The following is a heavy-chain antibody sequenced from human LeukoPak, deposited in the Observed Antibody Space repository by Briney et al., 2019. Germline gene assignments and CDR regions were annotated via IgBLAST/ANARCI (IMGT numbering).Heavy chain of an antibody. CDR3: ARDLLNEGNHLDY. CDR1: GDSISSSSYY. CDR2: FYYSGNT. V-gene: IGHV4-39*02. D-gene: IGHD4-23*01. J-gene: IGHJ4*02. Sequence: SETLSLTCTVSGDSISSSSYYWGWIRQTPGKGLEWIGNFYYSGNTYYNPSLKNRVTISVDTSKNQFSLKLSSVTAADTAVYYCARDLLNEGNHLDYWGQGTLVTVSS.